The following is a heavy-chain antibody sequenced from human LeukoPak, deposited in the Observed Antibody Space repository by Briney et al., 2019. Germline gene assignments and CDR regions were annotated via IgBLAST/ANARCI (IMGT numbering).Heavy chain of an antibody. CDR1: GGSISSYY. V-gene: IGHV4-4*07. Sequence: SETLSLTCTVSGGSISSYYWSWIRQPAGKGLESIGHISTSGSTNYNPSLKSRATISMDTTKNQFSLKLTSVTAADTAVYYCARGGFERGWFDPWGQGTLVTVSS. D-gene: IGHD2-15*01. CDR3: ARGGFERGWFDP. CDR2: ISTSGST. J-gene: IGHJ5*02.